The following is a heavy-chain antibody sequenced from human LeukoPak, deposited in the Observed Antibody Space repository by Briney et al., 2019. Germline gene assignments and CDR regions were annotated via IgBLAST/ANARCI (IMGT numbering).Heavy chain of an antibody. CDR3: ARASVVDGLILYHDP. D-gene: IGHD2-8*01. CDR2: INHTGST. V-gene: IGHV4-34*01. J-gene: IGHJ5*02. Sequence: PSETLSLTCAVYGGSFSDHYWSWIRQSPGKGLEWLGEINHTGSTIYSPSLKSRLSISVDTSKNQFSLKLTSVTAADTAVYYCARASVVDGLILYHDPWGQGTLVTVSS. CDR1: GGSFSDHY.